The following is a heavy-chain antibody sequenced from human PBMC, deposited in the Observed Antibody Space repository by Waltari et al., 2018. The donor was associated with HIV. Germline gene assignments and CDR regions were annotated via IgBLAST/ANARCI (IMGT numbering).Heavy chain of an antibody. V-gene: IGHV3-66*01. CDR2: MYSGGTT. CDR3: AASVFLDY. J-gene: IGHJ4*02. CDR1: GFRVSRNL. Sequence: EVHLVESGGGLVRPGGSGRLACGASGFRVSRNLMTWVRQAPGEGLEWVSLMYSGGTTHYLDSVKGRFTIYRDNPKNMVYLQMNGLRVEDTGVYYCAASVFLDYWGQGTLLTVSS.